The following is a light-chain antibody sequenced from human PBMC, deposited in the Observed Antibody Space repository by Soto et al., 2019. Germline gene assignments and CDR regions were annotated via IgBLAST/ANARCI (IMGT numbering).Light chain of an antibody. CDR1: QSINSNY. V-gene: IGKV3-20*01. Sequence: EIVLTQSPDTLSLSPGERVTLSCKTSQSINSNYLAWYQQKPGQAPRLLIYGASYRATGIPGRFSGSGSGTDFTLTISRLEPEDFAVFYCQQYGTSPWTFGQGTKVEI. CDR3: QQYGTSPWT. CDR2: GAS. J-gene: IGKJ1*01.